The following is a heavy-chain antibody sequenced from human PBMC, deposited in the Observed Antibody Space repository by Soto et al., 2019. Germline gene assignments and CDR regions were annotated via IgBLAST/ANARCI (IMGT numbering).Heavy chain of an antibody. J-gene: IGHJ4*02. CDR2: MSYDGSDT. D-gene: IGHD3-10*02. CDR1: GFIFSNSA. V-gene: IGHV3-30*15. Sequence: GGSLRLSCVGSGFIFSNSAMHWVRQTPGKGLEWVAFMSYDGSDTFYADPVKGRFTISRDNSNNTLFLHMSNLRAEDTAMYYCTIVRVADSALDHWGQGTLVTVSS. CDR3: TIVRVADSALDH.